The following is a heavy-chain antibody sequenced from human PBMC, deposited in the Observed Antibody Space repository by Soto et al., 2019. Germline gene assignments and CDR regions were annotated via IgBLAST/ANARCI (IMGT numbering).Heavy chain of an antibody. CDR2: IYHSGST. D-gene: IGHD3-10*01. V-gene: IGHV4-4*03. CDR3: ARGTGRIYYYYMDV. CDR1: SGSISSSNW. J-gene: IGHJ6*03. Sequence: PETLSLTCAVSSGSISSSNWWRWVRQPPGKGLEWIGEIYHSGSTNYNPSLKSRVTISVDKSKNQFSLKLSSVTAADTAVYYCARGTGRIYYYYMDVWGKGTTVTVSS.